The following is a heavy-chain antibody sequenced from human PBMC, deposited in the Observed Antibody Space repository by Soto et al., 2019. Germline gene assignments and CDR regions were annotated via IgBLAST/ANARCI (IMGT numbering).Heavy chain of an antibody. Sequence: QVHLQESGPGLVKPSETLSLTCTVSNGSISTYYWSWVRQAPGKGLEWIGYVYYSGTTNYNPSLKSRVNISVDTAKNQFSLKLKSVTAADTAVYYCAKDYLWTGFDPWGQGILVTVSS. V-gene: IGHV4-59*01. J-gene: IGHJ5*02. CDR2: VYYSGTT. CDR1: NGSISTYY. D-gene: IGHD2-21*01. CDR3: AKDYLWTGFDP.